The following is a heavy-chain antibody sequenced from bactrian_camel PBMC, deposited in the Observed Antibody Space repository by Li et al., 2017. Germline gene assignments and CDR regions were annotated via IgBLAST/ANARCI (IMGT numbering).Heavy chain of an antibody. V-gene: IGHV3-3*01. CDR1: GHTYGCAC. Sequence: HVQLVESGGGAVQAGGSLKLSCVVSGHTYGCACVGWFCQAPGKERKGIATINTCTRLTYYDQSVRDRITISQDSAKDTVFLQMNSLKPEDAAMYYCAARPRTDRWCGIDPGRYTFWGQGTQVTVS. CDR3: AARPRTDRWCGIDPGRYTF. D-gene: IGHD2*01. J-gene: IGHJ4*01. CDR2: INTCTRLT.